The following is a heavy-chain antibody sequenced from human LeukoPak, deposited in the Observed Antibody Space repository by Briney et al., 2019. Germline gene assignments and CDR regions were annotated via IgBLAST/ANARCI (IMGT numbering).Heavy chain of an antibody. V-gene: IGHV3-21*01. D-gene: IGHD3-10*01. CDR1: GFTFSSYD. J-gene: IGHJ4*02. CDR2: ISRSSGYI. CDR3: ARDLWFGELFDY. Sequence: SGGSLRLSCAASGFTFSSYDMNWVRQAPGKGLEWVSSISRSSGYIYYADSVKGRFTISRDNAKNSLYLQMNSLRGEDTAVYYCARDLWFGELFDYWGQGTLVTVSS.